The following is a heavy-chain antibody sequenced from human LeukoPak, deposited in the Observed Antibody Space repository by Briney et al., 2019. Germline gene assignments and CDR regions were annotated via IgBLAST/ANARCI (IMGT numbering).Heavy chain of an antibody. J-gene: IGHJ4*02. D-gene: IGHD2-15*01. V-gene: IGHV3-33*01. CDR2: IWSDGSHK. CDR3: ARFGYVAAVDL. CDR1: GFTFSSYG. Sequence: GGSLRLSCAASGFTFSSYGMHWIRQAPGKGLEWVAVIWSDGSHKYYTDSMKGRCTISRDNSKNMVYLQMNSLRVEDTAVYYCARFGYVAAVDLWGQGTLVTVSS.